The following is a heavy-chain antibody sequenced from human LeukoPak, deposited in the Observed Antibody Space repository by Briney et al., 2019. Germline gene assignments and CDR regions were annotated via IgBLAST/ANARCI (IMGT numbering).Heavy chain of an antibody. CDR3: ARAAPGHIVVVTPSVAGWFDP. CDR2: IYYSGST. CDR1: GGSISSGGYY. V-gene: IGHV4-31*03. J-gene: IGHJ5*02. D-gene: IGHD2-21*02. Sequence: SQTLSLTCTVSGGSISSGGYYWSWIRQHPGKGLEWIGYIYYSGSTYYNPSLKSRVTISVDTSKNQFSLKLSSVTAADTAVYYCARAAPGHIVVVTPSVAGWFDPWRQGTLVTVST.